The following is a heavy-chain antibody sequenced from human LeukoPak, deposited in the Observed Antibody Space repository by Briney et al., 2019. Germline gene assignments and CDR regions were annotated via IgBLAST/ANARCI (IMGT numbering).Heavy chain of an antibody. J-gene: IGHJ4*02. CDR2: IYSGGSI. CDR1: GFTVSSNY. V-gene: IGHV3-66*01. D-gene: IGHD2-15*01. Sequence: TGGSLRLSCAASGFTVSSNYMTWVRQAPGKGLEWVSVIYSGGSIYYADSVKGRFTISRDNSKNTLYLQMNSLRAEDTAVYYCARAPDASCSAGLLYFDFWGQGTLVTVSS. CDR3: ARAPDASCSAGLLYFDF.